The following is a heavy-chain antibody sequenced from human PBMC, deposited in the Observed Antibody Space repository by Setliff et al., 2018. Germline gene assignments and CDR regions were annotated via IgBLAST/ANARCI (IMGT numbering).Heavy chain of an antibody. J-gene: IGHJ3*02. Sequence: GGSLRLSCAASGFTFVSYALGWVRQTPGQGLEWVSGISGLGSNTYYADSVKGRFTISRDNSKNTVYLQMNSLKTEDTAVYYCILIGSSADAFDIWGQGTMVTVSS. CDR3: ILIGSSADAFDI. CDR1: GFTFVSYA. D-gene: IGHD6-19*01. CDR2: ISGLGSNT. V-gene: IGHV3-23*01.